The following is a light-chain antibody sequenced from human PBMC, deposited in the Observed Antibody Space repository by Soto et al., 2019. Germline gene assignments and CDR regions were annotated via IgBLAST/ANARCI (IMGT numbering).Light chain of an antibody. V-gene: IGLV2-23*01. CDR1: SSDVGSYNL. CDR2: EGS. J-gene: IGLJ1*01. CDR3: CSYAGLSTYV. Sequence: QSVLTQPASVSGSPGQSITISCTGTSSDVGSYNLVSWYQQHPGKAPKLMIYEGSKRPSGVSNRFSGSKSGNTASLTISGLQAEYEADYYSCSYAGLSTYVFGTGTKVTVL.